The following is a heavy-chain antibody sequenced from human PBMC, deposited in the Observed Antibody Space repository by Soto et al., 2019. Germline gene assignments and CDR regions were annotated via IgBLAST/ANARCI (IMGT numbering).Heavy chain of an antibody. CDR3: TKGHDYGVNGGLDY. CDR1: GFTFDDYA. J-gene: IGHJ4*02. D-gene: IGHD4-17*01. CDR2: ISWNSGRL. V-gene: IGHV3-9*01. Sequence: GGSLRLSCAASGFTFDDYAMHWVRQAPGKGLEWVSGISWNSGRLDYADSVKGRFTISRDNAKNSLYLQMSSLRVEDTALYYCTKGHDYGVNGGLDYWGQGTLVTVSS.